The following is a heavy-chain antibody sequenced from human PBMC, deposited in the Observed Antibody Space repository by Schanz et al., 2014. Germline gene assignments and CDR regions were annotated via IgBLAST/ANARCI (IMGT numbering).Heavy chain of an antibody. CDR2: IMPLRGIG. Sequence: QVQLVQSGPEVKKPGSSVKVSCQAFGDTFSKYNIMWVRQVPGQGLEWLGRIMPLRGIGNNAWKFQDRLTITADKSMNITYMELSSLGTEDTAVYYCTRLRRADPNGFDSWGQGTLVTVSS. V-gene: IGHV1-69*02. CDR1: GDTFSKYN. CDR3: TRLRRADPNGFDS. D-gene: IGHD6-19*01. J-gene: IGHJ5*01.